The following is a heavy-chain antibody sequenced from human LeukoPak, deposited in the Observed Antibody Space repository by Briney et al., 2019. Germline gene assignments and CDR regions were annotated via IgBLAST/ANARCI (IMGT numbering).Heavy chain of an antibody. CDR3: ARGGDGYNPFDY. CDR1: GGSISSRSYY. V-gene: IGHV4-61*01. D-gene: IGHD5-24*01. J-gene: IGHJ4*02. Sequence: SETLSLTCTVSGGSISSRSYYWSWIRQPPGKGLEWIGYIYYSGSTNYNPSLKSRVTISVDTSKNQFSLKLSSVTAADTAVYYCARGGDGYNPFDYWGQGTLVTVSS. CDR2: IYYSGST.